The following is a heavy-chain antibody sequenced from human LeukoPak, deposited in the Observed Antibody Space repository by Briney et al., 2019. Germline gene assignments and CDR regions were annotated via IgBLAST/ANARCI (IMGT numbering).Heavy chain of an antibody. CDR1: GGSISSYY. D-gene: IGHD5-18*01. V-gene: IGHV4-59*01. CDR3: ARSVLGYSYGLHIDY. CDR2: IHYRGNT. J-gene: IGHJ4*02. Sequence: PSETLSLTCTVSGGSISSYYWSWIRQPPGKGLEWIGYIHYRGNTNYNPSLKSRVTISVDTSKNQFSLKLSSLTAADTAAYYCARSVLGYSYGLHIDYWGQGTLVTVSS.